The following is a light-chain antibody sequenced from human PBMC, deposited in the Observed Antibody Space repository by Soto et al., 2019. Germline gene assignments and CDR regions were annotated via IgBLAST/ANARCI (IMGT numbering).Light chain of an antibody. V-gene: IGKV2-28*01. Sequence: DIVMTQSPLSLPVTPGAPASISCMSSQSLLHSNGYNYLDWYMQXPGQSPXLLIYLGSNRASGVPDRLSGSGSGTDFTLKIRRVEAEDVGVYYCMQPLQSWTVGQGTKVEIK. CDR3: MQPLQSWT. CDR1: QSLLHSNGYNY. CDR2: LGS. J-gene: IGKJ1*01.